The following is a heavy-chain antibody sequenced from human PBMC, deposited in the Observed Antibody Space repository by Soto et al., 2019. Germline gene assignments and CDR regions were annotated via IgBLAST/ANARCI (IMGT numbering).Heavy chain of an antibody. CDR2: IYYSGST. CDR3: ARDTIYFFFVVCSHPYYMVF. CDR1: GGSISSYY. D-gene: IGHD2-8*01. J-gene: IGHJ6*03. V-gene: IGHV4-59*01. Sequence: SETLSLTCTVSGGSISSYYWSWIRQPPGKGLEWIGYIYYSGSTNYNPSLKSRVTISVDTSKNQFSLKLSSVTAADTAVYYCARDTIYFFFVVCSHPYYMVFWCTGITVT.